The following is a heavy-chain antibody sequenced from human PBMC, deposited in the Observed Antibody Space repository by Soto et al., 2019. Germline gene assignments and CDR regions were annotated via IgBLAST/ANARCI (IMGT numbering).Heavy chain of an antibody. D-gene: IGHD3-22*01. Sequence: ASVKVSCKASGFTFTSSAVQWVRQARGQRLEWIGWIVVGSGNTNYAQKFQERVTITRDMSTSTAYMELSSLRSEDTAVYYCAAPLGWDYDQSGYGKWYYFDYXG. CDR3: AAPLGWDYDQSGYGKWYYFDY. CDR2: IVVGSGNT. CDR1: GFTFTSSA. J-gene: IGHJ4*01. V-gene: IGHV1-58*01.